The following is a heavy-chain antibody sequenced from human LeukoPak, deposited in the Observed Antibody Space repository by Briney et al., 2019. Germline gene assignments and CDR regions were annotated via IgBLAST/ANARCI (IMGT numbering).Heavy chain of an antibody. CDR1: GFTFSSYG. CDR2: ISYDGSKE. D-gene: IGHD4-17*01. CDR3: ARGSSTTVTTLDY. Sequence: PGRSLRLSCAASGFTFSSYGMHWVRQAPGNGLEWVAVISYDGSKEYYVDSVKGQFIISRDNSKNTLYLQMNSLRVEDTAVYYCARGSSTTVTTLDYWGQGTLVTVSS. V-gene: IGHV3-30*03. J-gene: IGHJ4*02.